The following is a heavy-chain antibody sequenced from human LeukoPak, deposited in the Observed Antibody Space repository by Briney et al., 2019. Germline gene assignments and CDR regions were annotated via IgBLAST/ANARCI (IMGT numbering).Heavy chain of an antibody. CDR1: GFTFSTYG. CDR3: AKDRWFGLYYFDY. V-gene: IGHV3-30*02. J-gene: IGHJ4*02. D-gene: IGHD3-10*01. Sequence: GGSLTLSYAASGFTFSTYGMHWVRQAPGKGLEGVAFIRYDGSNKYYADSVKGRFTISRDNSKNTLYLQMNSLRAEDTAVYYCAKDRWFGLYYFDYWGQGTLVTVSS. CDR2: IRYDGSNK.